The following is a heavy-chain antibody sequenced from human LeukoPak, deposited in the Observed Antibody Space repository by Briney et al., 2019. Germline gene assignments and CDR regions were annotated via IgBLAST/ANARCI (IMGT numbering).Heavy chain of an antibody. CDR1: GFTFSSYW. CDR2: INGDGRNI. D-gene: IGHD3-3*01. V-gene: IGHV3-74*01. J-gene: IGHJ6*03. CDR3: ARAPSKYDFWSGYHYYYMDV. Sequence: GGSLRLSCVASGFTFSSYWMHWVRQDPRKGLVWVSRINGDGRNINYADSVRGRFTISRDNAKNSLYLQMNSLRAEDTAVYYCARAPSKYDFWSGYHYYYMDVWGKGTTVTVSS.